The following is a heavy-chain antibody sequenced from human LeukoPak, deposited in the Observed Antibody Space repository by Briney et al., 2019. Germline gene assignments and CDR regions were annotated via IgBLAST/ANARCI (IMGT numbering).Heavy chain of an antibody. CDR1: GFTFSNYD. CDR3: AKVGYDFWSGYTIYYYYMDV. J-gene: IGHJ6*03. Sequence: GGSLRLSCAASGFTFSNYDMHWVRQAPGKGLEWVALIRYDGSNKYYTDSVKGRFIISRDNSKNTLYLQMNSLRAEDTAVYYCAKVGYDFWSGYTIYYYYMDVWGKGTTVTVSS. D-gene: IGHD3-3*01. CDR2: IRYDGSNK. V-gene: IGHV3-30*02.